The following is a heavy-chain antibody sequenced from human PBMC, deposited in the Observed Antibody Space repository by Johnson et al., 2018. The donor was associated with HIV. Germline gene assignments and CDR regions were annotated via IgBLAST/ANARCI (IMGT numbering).Heavy chain of an antibody. J-gene: IGHJ3*02. D-gene: IGHD3-22*01. CDR2: ISYDGSNK. Sequence: QVQLVESGGGVVQPGRSLRLSCAASGFTFSSYAMHWVRQAPGKGLEWVAVISYDGSNKDYADSVKGRFSISRDNSKNTLYLQMNSLRAEATAVYYCPRGKLDRSVSYDCFDIWGQGTMVTVSS. CDR1: GFTFSSYA. CDR3: PRGKLDRSVSYDCFDI. V-gene: IGHV3-30*04.